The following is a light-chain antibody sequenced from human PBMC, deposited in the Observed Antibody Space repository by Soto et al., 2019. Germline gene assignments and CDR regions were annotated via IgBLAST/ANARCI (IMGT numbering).Light chain of an antibody. J-gene: IGKJ4*01. CDR3: NKTYSPPLT. Sequence: DIQITQSPSSLSASIGYRVTITSRASQSIRTYINWYQQNPGKAHKLLIYAASSLQSGVPSRFSGSGSGTDFTLIISSLQPEDFATYYCNKTYSPPLTFGGGTKGDIK. CDR1: QSIRTY. V-gene: IGKV1-39*01. CDR2: AAS.